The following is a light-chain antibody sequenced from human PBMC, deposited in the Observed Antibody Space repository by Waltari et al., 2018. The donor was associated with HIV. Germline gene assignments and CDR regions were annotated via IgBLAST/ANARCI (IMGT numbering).Light chain of an antibody. CDR3: QAWDSSSVV. Sequence: SYELTQPPAVFVSPGQTASITCSGQKLKHKYVSWYQQKPGQSPMLVIYQHTRRPSGIPERFSGSSSGNTATLTIRATQAVDEGDYYCQAWDSSSVVFGGGTRVTVL. J-gene: IGLJ3*02. CDR1: KLKHKY. V-gene: IGLV3-1*01. CDR2: QHT.